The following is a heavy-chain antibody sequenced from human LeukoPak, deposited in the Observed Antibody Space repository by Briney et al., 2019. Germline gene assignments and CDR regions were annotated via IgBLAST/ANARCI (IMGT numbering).Heavy chain of an antibody. Sequence: PPETLSLTCTVSGGSISSYYWSWIRQPAGKGLEWIGRIYTSGSTNYNPSLKSRVTMSVDTSKNQFSLKLSSVTAADTAVYYCATTMVRGASYYYGMDVWGQGTTVTVSS. CDR1: GGSISSYY. CDR2: IYTSGST. V-gene: IGHV4-4*07. CDR3: ATTMVRGASYYYGMDV. D-gene: IGHD3-10*01. J-gene: IGHJ6*02.